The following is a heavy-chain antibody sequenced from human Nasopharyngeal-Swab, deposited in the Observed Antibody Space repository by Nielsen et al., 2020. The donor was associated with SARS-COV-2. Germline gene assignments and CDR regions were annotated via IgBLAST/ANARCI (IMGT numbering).Heavy chain of an antibody. CDR3: ARDLQNSGFDY. CDR1: RGSTTSNY. CDR2: IYSSGTT. Sequence: LETLSLTCTVTRGSTTSNYWSWIRQPAGKGLEWIGRIYSSGTTDYNPALKSRVTMSVDTSKNQFSLRLTSVTAADTAVYYCARDLQNSGFDYWGQGTLVTVSS. J-gene: IGHJ4*02. V-gene: IGHV4-4*07.